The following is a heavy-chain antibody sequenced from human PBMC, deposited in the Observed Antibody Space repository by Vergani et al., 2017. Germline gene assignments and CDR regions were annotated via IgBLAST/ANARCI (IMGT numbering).Heavy chain of an antibody. CDR1: GASIRSSNYY. Sequence: QLQLQESGPGLVKPSATLCLTCSVSGASIRSSNYYWGWIRQPPGKGLEWSASIYYSGSTYYNPSVKSRVTISVDTSKNQFSLKLSSVTAADTAVYFCARHSTVEWLVKLGWIDPWGQGILVTVSS. CDR2: IYYSGST. V-gene: IGHV4-39*01. D-gene: IGHD6-19*01. CDR3: ARHSTVEWLVKLGWIDP. J-gene: IGHJ5*02.